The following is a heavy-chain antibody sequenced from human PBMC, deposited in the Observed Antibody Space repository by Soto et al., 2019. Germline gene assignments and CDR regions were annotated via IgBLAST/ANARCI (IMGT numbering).Heavy chain of an antibody. CDR2: IYYSGST. CDR3: ARVGPTSRVNNWFDP. CDR1: GGSISSGGYY. Sequence: PSETLSLTCTVSGGSISSGGYYWSWIRQHPGKGLEWIGYIYYSGSTYYNPSLKSRVTISVDTSKNQFSLKLSSVTAADTAVYYCARVGPTSRVNNWFDPWGQGTLVTVSS. V-gene: IGHV4-31*03. D-gene: IGHD2-2*01. J-gene: IGHJ5*02.